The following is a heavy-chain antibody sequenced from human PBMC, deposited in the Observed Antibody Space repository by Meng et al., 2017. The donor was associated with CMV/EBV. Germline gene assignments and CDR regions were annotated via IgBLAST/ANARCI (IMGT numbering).Heavy chain of an antibody. CDR2: IYWNDGE. CDR3: ARLNDFWSGHLDYFDY. V-gene: IGHV2-5*01. Sequence: FSLRTTGVCVRWVRQPPGKALEWLALIYWNDGERYRPSLKSRLTITKDTSKNQVVLTMTNMDPVDTATYYCARLNDFWSGHLDYFDYWGQGTLVTVSS. J-gene: IGHJ4*02. CDR1: FSLRTTGVC. D-gene: IGHD3-3*01.